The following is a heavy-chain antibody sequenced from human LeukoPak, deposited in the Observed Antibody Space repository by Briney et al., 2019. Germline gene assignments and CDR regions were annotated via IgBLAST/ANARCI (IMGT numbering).Heavy chain of an antibody. J-gene: IGHJ3*02. CDR1: GGTFSSYA. D-gene: IGHD2-15*01. CDR3: ARDLIVVVVAATHGAFDI. Sequence: ASVKVSCKASGGTFSSYAISWVRQAPGQGLEWMGRIIPILGIANYAQKFQGRVTITADKSTSTAYMELSSLRSEDTAVYYCARDLIVVVVAATHGAFDIWGQGTMVTVSS. CDR2: IIPILGIA. V-gene: IGHV1-69*04.